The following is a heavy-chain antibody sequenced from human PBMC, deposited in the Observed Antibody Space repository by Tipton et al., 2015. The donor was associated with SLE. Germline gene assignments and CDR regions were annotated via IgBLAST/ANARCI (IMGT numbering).Heavy chain of an antibody. J-gene: IGHJ6*02. D-gene: IGHD1-1*01. CDR1: GFTFSPYS. CDR3: AKDRTGSHYGLDV. Sequence: SLRLSCVGSGFTFSPYSMTWVRQAPGKGLDWVSTISGGGGSLFYADSVKGRFTTSRDNSRNTVYLEMNSLGPEDTALYYCAKDRTGSHYGLDVWGHGTTVIVSS. CDR2: ISGGGGSL. V-gene: IGHV3-23*01.